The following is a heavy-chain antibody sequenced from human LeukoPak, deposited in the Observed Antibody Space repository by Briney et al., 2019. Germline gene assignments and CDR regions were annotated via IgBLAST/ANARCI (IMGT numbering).Heavy chain of an antibody. J-gene: IGHJ4*02. Sequence: SETLSLTCTVSGASISSGSYYWSWIRQPAGKGLECIGRIYTSGRTSYNPSLKSRVTISVATSKNQSSLKLSSVTAADTAVYYCARDLDYGSGNFDYWGQGTLVTVSS. V-gene: IGHV4-61*02. CDR2: IYTSGRT. CDR1: GASISSGSYY. D-gene: IGHD3-10*01. CDR3: ARDLDYGSGNFDY.